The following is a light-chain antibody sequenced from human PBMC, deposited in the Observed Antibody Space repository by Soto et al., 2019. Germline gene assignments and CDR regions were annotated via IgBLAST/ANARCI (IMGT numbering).Light chain of an antibody. CDR2: KAS. Sequence: DIQMTQSPSTLSTSLGDRVTITCRASQDISNWLAWYHQKPGKAPKLLSYKASSLEIGVRSRFSGNGSGTEFSLTISSLQPDDSGTYYYQQYNSYSLIFGGGTKVAIE. CDR3: QQYNSYSLI. J-gene: IGKJ4*01. CDR1: QDISNW. V-gene: IGKV1-5*03.